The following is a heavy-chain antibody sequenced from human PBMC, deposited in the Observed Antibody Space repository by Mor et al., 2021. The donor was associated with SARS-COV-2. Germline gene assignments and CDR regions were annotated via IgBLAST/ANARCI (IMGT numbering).Heavy chain of an antibody. CDR3: ARGITNTRLLDY. D-gene: IGHD2-8*01. J-gene: IGHJ4*02. V-gene: IGHV3-33*01. Sequence: WVAVIWYDGSNKYYADSVKGRFTISRDNSKNTLYLQMNSLRAEDTAVYYCARGITNTRLLDYWGQGTLVTVSS. CDR2: IWYDGSNK.